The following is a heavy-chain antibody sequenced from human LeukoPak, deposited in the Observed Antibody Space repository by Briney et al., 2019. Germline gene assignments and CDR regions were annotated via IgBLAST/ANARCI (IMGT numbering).Heavy chain of an antibody. Sequence: PGGSLRLSCAASGFTFSSYGMHWVRQAPGKGLEWVAFIRYDGTNKYYADSVKGRFTISRDDSKSTLYLQMHSLRAEDTAVYYCARESESYDSTGSTFAYWGQGTLVTVSS. CDR2: IRYDGTNK. J-gene: IGHJ4*02. D-gene: IGHD3-22*01. CDR1: GFTFSSYG. CDR3: ARESESYDSTGSTFAY. V-gene: IGHV3-30*02.